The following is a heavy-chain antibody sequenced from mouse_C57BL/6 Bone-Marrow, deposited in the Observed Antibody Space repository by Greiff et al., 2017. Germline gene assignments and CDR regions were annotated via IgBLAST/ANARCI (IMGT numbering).Heavy chain of an antibody. CDR2: IWRGGST. D-gene: IGHD1-1*01. J-gene: IGHJ4*01. V-gene: IGHV2-5*01. CDR3: AKAHYYYCPMDY. Sequence: VQLQQSGPGLVQPSQSLSITCTVSGFSLTSYGVHWVRQSPGRGLEWLGVIWRGGSTDYTAAFMSRLSITKDKAKSQVFFKMNSLKANDTAISYCAKAHYYYCPMDYWGQGTAVTVSS. CDR1: GFSLTSYG.